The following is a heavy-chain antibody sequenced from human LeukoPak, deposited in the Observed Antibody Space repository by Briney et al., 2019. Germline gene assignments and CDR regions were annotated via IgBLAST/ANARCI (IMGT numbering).Heavy chain of an antibody. CDR1: GFTFSSYA. V-gene: IGHV3-23*01. Sequence: GGSLRLSCAASGFTFSSYAMSWVRQAPGKGLEWVSAISGSGGSTYYADSVKGRFTISRDNSKSTVYLQMNSLRPEDTAVYYCARNSVAGTGNYWGQGTLVTVSS. D-gene: IGHD6-19*01. CDR2: ISGSGGST. J-gene: IGHJ4*02. CDR3: ARNSVAGTGNY.